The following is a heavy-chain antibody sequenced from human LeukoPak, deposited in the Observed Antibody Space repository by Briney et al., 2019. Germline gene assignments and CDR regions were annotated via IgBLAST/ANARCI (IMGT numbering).Heavy chain of an antibody. CDR3: AREVSYTSGRSYYYGMDV. CDR2: ISYDGSNK. V-gene: IGHV3-30-3*01. CDR1: GFTFSNYA. Sequence: GGSLRLSCAASGFTFSNYAMHWVRQAPGKGLEWVAVISYDGSNKYYADSVKGRFTVSRDNAKNSLYLQMDSLRDEDTAVYYCAREVSYTSGRSYYYGMDVWGQGTTVTVSS. D-gene: IGHD2-2*02. J-gene: IGHJ6*02.